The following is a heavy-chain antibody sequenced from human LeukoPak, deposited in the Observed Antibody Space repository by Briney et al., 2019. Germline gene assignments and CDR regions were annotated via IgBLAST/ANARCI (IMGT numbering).Heavy chain of an antibody. D-gene: IGHD3-22*01. V-gene: IGHV4-61*01. CDR3: VREAATSHYDSSGYYRQTEVFDV. Sequence: SETLSLTCTVSGVSVSSDTHYWSWIRQPPGKGLEWIGYVYYSGTTNYNPSLKSRVTISVDTSKNQFSLKLSSVTAADTALYYCVREAATSHYDSSGYYRQTEVFDVWGQGTMVTVSS. CDR1: GVSVSSDTHY. J-gene: IGHJ3*01. CDR2: VYYSGTT.